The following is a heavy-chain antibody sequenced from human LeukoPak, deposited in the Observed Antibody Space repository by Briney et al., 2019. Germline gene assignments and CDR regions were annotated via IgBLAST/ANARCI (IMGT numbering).Heavy chain of an antibody. CDR1: GYTFTSYD. D-gene: IGHD3-9*01. CDR2: INTNTGNP. Sequence: GASVKVSCKASGYTFTSYDINWVRQAPGQGLEWMGWINTNTGNPTYAQGFTGRFVFSLDTSVSTAYLQISSLKAEDTAVYYCARYDILTGPSLDYWGQGTLVTVSS. CDR3: ARYDILTGPSLDY. J-gene: IGHJ4*02. V-gene: IGHV7-4-1*02.